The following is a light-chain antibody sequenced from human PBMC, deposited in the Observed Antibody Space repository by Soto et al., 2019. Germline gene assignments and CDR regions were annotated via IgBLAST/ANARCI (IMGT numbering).Light chain of an antibody. J-gene: IGLJ1*01. CDR1: SSDVGSYNL. V-gene: IGLV2-23*02. Sequence: QSALNQPASLSGAPGQSITISCPGTSSDVGSYNLVSWYQQHPGKAPKLMIYEVSKRPSGVSNRFSGSKSGNTASQTISGLQAEDEADYYCCSYAGSSTYVFGTGTKVTVL. CDR2: EVS. CDR3: CSYAGSSTYV.